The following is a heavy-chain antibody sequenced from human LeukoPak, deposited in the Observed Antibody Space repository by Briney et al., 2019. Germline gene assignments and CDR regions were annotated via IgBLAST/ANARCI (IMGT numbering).Heavy chain of an antibody. Sequence: GWIRQPPGKALEWMGIIYPGDSDTRYSPSFQGQVIISADKSISTAYLQWSSLKASDTAMYYCARLPGYCSSTTCPHNWFDPWGQGTLVTVSS. CDR2: IYPGDSDT. J-gene: IGHJ5*02. D-gene: IGHD2-2*01. CDR3: ARLPGYCSSTTCPHNWFDP. V-gene: IGHV5-51*01.